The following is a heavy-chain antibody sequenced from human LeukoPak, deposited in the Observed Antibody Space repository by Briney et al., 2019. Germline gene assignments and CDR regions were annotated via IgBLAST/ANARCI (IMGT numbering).Heavy chain of an antibody. CDR2: IYYSGST. CDR1: GGSISSYY. Sequence: GSLSLTCTVSGGSISSYYWSWIRQPPGKGLEWIGYIYYSGSTNYNPSLKSRVTISVDTSKNQFSLKLSSVTAADTAVYYCAKLIGSYDDSGDYWGQGTLVTVSS. CDR3: AKLIGSYDDSGDY. J-gene: IGHJ4*02. D-gene: IGHD3-22*01. V-gene: IGHV4-59*01.